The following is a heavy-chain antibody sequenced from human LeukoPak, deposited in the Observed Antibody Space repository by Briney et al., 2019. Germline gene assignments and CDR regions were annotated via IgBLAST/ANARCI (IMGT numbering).Heavy chain of an antibody. CDR3: VRGAVAGTWPGAFDI. Sequence: GRSLRLSCAASGFTFSSYAMHWVCQAPGKGLEWVAVISYDGSNKYYADSVKGRFTISRDNSKNTLYLQMNSLRAEDTAVYYCVRGAVAGTWPGAFDIWGQGTMVTVSS. CDR2: ISYDGSNK. V-gene: IGHV3-30-3*01. CDR1: GFTFSSYA. J-gene: IGHJ3*02. D-gene: IGHD6-19*01.